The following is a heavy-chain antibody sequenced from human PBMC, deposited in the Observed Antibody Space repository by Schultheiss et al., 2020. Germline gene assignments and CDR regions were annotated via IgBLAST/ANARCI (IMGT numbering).Heavy chain of an antibody. CDR2: MNPNSGGT. CDR3: SRSMTARLWGDRPSFDH. Sequence: ASVKVSCRASGYTFTYYYIHWVRQAPGQGLEWMGWMNPNSGGTKYAQNFQGRVTLTRDTSINTAYLELTGLRSDDTAVYYCSRSMTARLWGDRPSFDHWGQGSLVTVYS. J-gene: IGHJ4*02. V-gene: IGHV1-2*02. D-gene: IGHD6-6*01. CDR1: GYTFTYYY.